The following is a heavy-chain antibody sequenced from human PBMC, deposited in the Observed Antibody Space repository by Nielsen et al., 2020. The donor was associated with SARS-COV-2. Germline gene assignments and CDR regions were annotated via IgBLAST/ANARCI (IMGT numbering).Heavy chain of an antibody. CDR1: GGSISSGDYY. D-gene: IGHD1-26*01. CDR2: IYYSGST. CDR3: ARSAAGATIPDY. J-gene: IGHJ4*02. V-gene: IGHV4-30-4*01. Sequence: SEILSLTCTVSGGSISSGDYYWSWIRQPPGKGLEWIGYIYYSGSTYYNPSLKSRVTISVDTSKNQFSLKLSSVTAADTAVYYCARSAAGATIPDYWGQGTLVTVSS.